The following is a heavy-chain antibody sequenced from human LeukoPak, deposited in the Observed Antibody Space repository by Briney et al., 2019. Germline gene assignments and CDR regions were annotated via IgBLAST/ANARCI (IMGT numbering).Heavy chain of an antibody. CDR1: GFTFSGSV. J-gene: IGHJ3*02. CDR3: SRIVEPATNPFDI. V-gene: IGHV3-73*01. CDR2: IRSKANSYAT. D-gene: IGHD1-26*01. Sequence: GGSLRLSCAASGFTFSGSVIHWVRQASGKGLEWVGRIRSKANSYATAYAASVEGRFTISRDDSKNTAYLQMNSLKTEDTAVYYCSRIVEPATNPFDIWGQGTMVTVSS.